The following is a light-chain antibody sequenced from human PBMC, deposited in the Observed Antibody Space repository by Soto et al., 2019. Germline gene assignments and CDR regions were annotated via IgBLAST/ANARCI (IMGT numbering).Light chain of an antibody. Sequence: QSALTQPRSVSGSPGQSVTISCTGTSSYVGGYNYVSWYQQHPGKAPKLMIYDVSKRPSGVPDRFSGSKSGNTASLTISGLQAEDEADYYCCSYAGSYTFLVFGGGTKLTVL. V-gene: IGLV2-11*01. J-gene: IGLJ2*01. CDR3: CSYAGSYTFLV. CDR2: DVS. CDR1: SSYVGGYNY.